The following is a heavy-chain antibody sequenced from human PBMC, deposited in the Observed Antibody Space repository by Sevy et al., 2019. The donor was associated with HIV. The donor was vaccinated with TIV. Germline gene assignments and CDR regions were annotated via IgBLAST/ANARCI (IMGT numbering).Heavy chain of an antibody. Sequence: GESLKISCKGSEYTFTHFWIAWVRQMPGKGLESMGIIYPGDSDTRDSPSFQGQVTISADKSISTAYFQWDSLKASDTAMYYCARSDGYCSGGNHLCYFDYWGQGTLVTVSS. CDR2: IYPGDSDT. V-gene: IGHV5-51*01. CDR1: EYTFTHFW. D-gene: IGHD2-15*01. J-gene: IGHJ4*02. CDR3: ARSDGYCSGGNHLCYFDY.